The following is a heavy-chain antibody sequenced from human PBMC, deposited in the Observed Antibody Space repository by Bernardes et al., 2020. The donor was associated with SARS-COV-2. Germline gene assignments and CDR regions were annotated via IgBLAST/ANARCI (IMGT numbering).Heavy chain of an antibody. V-gene: IGHV4-4*02. CDR1: GRSINSANW. Sequence: SETLSLTCAVSGRSINSANWWRGVREPPGGGQGWVGVIVHTGNTKYNPSLESRVTISLDKSKNQFFLKLTTLTAADTAVYFCARDEAIFGLDPLPYYLDYWCQGTLVTVSS. J-gene: IGHJ4*02. D-gene: IGHD3-3*01. CDR2: IVHTGNT. CDR3: ARDEAIFGLDPLPYYLDY.